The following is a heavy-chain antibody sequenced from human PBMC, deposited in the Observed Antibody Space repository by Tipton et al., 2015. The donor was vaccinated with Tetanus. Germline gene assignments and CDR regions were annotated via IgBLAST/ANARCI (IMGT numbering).Heavy chain of an antibody. J-gene: IGHJ4*02. CDR2: IYDSGST. D-gene: IGHD6-13*01. Sequence: TLSLTCNVSGDSISGRNSYWGWIRQPPGKGLEWIGYIYDSGSTNYNPSLKSRVTMSVDTSKNHFSLRLNSVSTTDTAVYYCARAYSGSWYPDLRLDYWGQGVLVTVSS. CDR3: ARAYSGSWYPDLRLDY. CDR1: GDSISGRNSY. V-gene: IGHV4-61*03.